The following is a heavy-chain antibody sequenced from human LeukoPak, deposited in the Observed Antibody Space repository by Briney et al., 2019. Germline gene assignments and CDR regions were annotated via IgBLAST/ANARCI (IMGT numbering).Heavy chain of an antibody. Sequence: SGTLSLTCAVSGGSISSSNWWSWVRPPPGKGLEWIGEIYHSGSTNYNPSLKSRVTISVDKSKNQFSLKLSSVTAADTAVYYCARGYYYDSSGRSFDYWGQGTLVTVSS. V-gene: IGHV4-4*02. J-gene: IGHJ4*02. CDR2: IYHSGST. D-gene: IGHD3-22*01. CDR3: ARGYYYDSSGRSFDY. CDR1: GGSISSSNW.